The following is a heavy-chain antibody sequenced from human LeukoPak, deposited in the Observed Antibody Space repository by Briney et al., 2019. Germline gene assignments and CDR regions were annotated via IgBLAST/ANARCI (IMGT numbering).Heavy chain of an antibody. V-gene: IGHV3-23*01. CDR1: GFAFSSYV. Sequence: GGSLRLSCAASGFAFSSYVMTWVRQAPGKGLEWVSGISGSGGSTYDADSVKGRFTVSRDNSKSTLYLQLNSLRVEDTAVYYCARAYGDYYSYGMDVWGQGTTVTVSS. D-gene: IGHD4-17*01. CDR3: ARAYGDYYSYGMDV. J-gene: IGHJ6*02. CDR2: ISGSGGST.